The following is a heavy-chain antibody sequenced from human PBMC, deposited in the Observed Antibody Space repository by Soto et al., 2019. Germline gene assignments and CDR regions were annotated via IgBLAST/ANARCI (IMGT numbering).Heavy chain of an antibody. CDR2: VNHSGST. V-gene: IGHV4-34*01. CDR1: GGSVSGYP. D-gene: IGHD5-12*01. Sequence: TSETLSLTCAVYGGSVSGYPWSWIRQPPGKGLEWIGEVNHSGSTNYNPSLKSRATISVDTSKNQFSLKLSSVTAADTAVYYCARGRWVRSVFDDWGPGTLVTVSS. J-gene: IGHJ4*02. CDR3: ARGRWVRSVFDD.